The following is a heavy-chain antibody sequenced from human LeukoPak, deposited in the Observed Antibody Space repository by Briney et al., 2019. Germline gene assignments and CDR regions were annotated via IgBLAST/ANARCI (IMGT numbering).Heavy chain of an antibody. CDR2: IYYSGST. Sequence: PSETLSLTCAVYGGSFSGYYWGWIRQPPGKGLEWIGSIYYSGSTYYNPSLKSRVTISVDTSKNQFSLKLSSVTAADTAVYYCARRATIFPYNWFDPWGQGTLVTVSS. CDR1: GGSFSGYY. V-gene: IGHV4-39*01. CDR3: ARRATIFPYNWFDP. J-gene: IGHJ5*02. D-gene: IGHD5-24*01.